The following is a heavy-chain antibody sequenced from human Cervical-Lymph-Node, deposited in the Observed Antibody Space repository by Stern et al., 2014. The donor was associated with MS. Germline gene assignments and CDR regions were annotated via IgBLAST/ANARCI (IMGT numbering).Heavy chain of an antibody. Sequence: EVQLVQSGGGLVQPGGSLRLSCAASGFNFNDYAMSWVRQAPGKGLECVSTIRGHGGSTYYADSVKGRSTISRDNSKDTLYLQMNSRRAEDSAVYYCAKDLVYDYVWAPYSFDFWGQGTLVTVSS. V-gene: IGHV3-23*04. J-gene: IGHJ4*02. CDR3: AKDLVYDYVWAPYSFDF. D-gene: IGHD3-16*01. CDR2: IRGHGGST. CDR1: GFNFNDYA.